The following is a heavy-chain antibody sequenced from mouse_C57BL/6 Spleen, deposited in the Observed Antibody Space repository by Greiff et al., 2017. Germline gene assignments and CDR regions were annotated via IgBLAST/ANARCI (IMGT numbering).Heavy chain of an antibody. CDR2: INPNNGGT. V-gene: IGHV1-18*01. Sequence: VQLQQSGPELVKPGASVKIPCKASGYTFTDYNMDWVKQSHGKSLEWIGDINPNNGGTIYNQKFKGKATLTVDKYSRTAYIELRSLTSEDTAVYYCARGYYGSTCYWYFDVWGTGTTVTVSS. J-gene: IGHJ1*03. CDR1: GYTFTDYN. D-gene: IGHD1-1*01. CDR3: ARGYYGSTCYWYFDV.